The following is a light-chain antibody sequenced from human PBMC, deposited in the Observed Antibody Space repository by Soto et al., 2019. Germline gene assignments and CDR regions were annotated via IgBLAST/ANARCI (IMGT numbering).Light chain of an antibody. CDR2: SNK. CDR1: SSNIGSNT. V-gene: IGLV1-44*01. J-gene: IGLJ3*02. Sequence: QSVLTQPPSASGTPGQRVTISCSGSSSNIGSNTVNWYQQLPGTAPKPLIYSNKQRPSGVADPSSGSKSGTSAALAISGLRAEDEADYYCAAWDDSRGGRVFGGGTQLTVL. CDR3: AAWDDSRGGRV.